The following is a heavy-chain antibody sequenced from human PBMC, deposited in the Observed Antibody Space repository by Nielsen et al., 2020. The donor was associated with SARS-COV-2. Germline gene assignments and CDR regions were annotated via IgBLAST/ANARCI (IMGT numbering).Heavy chain of an antibody. D-gene: IGHD3-22*01. CDR1: GFTFSSYS. CDR2: ISSSSSTI. CDR3: AKDGLAYYDSSGYYYPDY. V-gene: IGHV3-48*04. J-gene: IGHJ4*02. Sequence: GESLKISCAASGFTFSSYSMNWVRQAPGKGLEWVSYISSSSSTIYYADSVKGRFTISRDNAKNSLYLQMNSLRAEDTALYYCAKDGLAYYDSSGYYYPDYWGQGTLVTVSS.